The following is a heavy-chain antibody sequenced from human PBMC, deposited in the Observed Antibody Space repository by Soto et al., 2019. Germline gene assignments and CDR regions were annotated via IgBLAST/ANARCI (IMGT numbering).Heavy chain of an antibody. J-gene: IGHJ4*02. CDR2: INHSGST. D-gene: IGHD1-26*01. V-gene: IGHV4-34*01. CDR1: GGSFSGYY. CDR3: ARALGATEVFDY. Sequence: SETLSLTCAVYGGSFSGYYWSWIRQPPGKGLEWIGEINHSGSTNYNPSLKSRVTISVDTSKNQFSLKLSSVTAADTAVYYCARALGATEVFDYWGQGTLVTVSS.